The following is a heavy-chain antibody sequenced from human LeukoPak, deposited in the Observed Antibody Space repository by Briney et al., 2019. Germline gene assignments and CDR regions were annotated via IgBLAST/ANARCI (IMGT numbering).Heavy chain of an antibody. J-gene: IGHJ4*02. D-gene: IGHD3-9*01. CDR1: GYTFTGYY. V-gene: IGHV1-2*02. CDR2: INPNSGGT. CDR3: ARDFSHYDILTGYHYYFDY. Sequence: ASLKVSCKASGYTFTGYYMHWVRQAPGQGLEWMGWINPNSGGTNYAQKFQGRVTMTRATSISTAYMELSRLRSDDTAVYYCARDFSHYDILTGYHYYFDYWGQGTLVTVSS.